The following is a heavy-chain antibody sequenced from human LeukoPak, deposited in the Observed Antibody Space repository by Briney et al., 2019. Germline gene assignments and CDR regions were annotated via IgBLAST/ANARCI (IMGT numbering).Heavy chain of an antibody. D-gene: IGHD3-10*01. CDR1: GGSISSYY. J-gene: IGHJ6*03. Sequence: PSETLSLTCTVSGGSISSYYWSWIRQPPGKGLEWIGYIYYSGSTNYNPSLKSRGTISVDTSKNQFSLKLSSVTAADTAVYYCARAGWFAGLYYYYCMDVWGKGTTVTVSS. CDR3: ARAGWFAGLYYYYCMDV. V-gene: IGHV4-59*01. CDR2: IYYSGST.